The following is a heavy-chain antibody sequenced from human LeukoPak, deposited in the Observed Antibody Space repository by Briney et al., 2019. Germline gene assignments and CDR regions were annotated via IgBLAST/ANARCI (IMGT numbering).Heavy chain of an antibody. Sequence: GGSLRLSCAASGFTFSSYSMNWVRQAPGKGLEWVSSISSSSSYIYYADSEKGRFTISRDNAKNSLYLQMNSLRAEDTAVYYCARDVMVRAPEVDYWGQGTLVTVSS. V-gene: IGHV3-21*01. CDR2: ISSSSSYI. CDR1: GFTFSSYS. J-gene: IGHJ4*02. CDR3: ARDVMVRAPEVDY. D-gene: IGHD3-10*01.